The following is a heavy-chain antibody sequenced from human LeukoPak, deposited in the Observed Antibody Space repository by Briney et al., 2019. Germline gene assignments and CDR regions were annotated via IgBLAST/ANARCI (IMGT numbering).Heavy chain of an antibody. Sequence: GGSLRLSCAASGFTFDDYGMNWVRHAPGKGLEWVSGINWNGGSTGYADSVKGRFTISRDNAKNSLYLQMNSLRAEDTALYYCARGLELPPDWFDPWGQGTLVTVSS. D-gene: IGHD1-7*01. CDR3: ARGLELPPDWFDP. CDR1: GFTFDDYG. J-gene: IGHJ5*02. CDR2: INWNGGST. V-gene: IGHV3-20*04.